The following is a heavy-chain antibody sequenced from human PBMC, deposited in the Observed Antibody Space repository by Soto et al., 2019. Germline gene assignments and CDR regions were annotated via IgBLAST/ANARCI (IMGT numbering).Heavy chain of an antibody. CDR1: GDSITSNSYF. V-gene: IGHV4-39*01. J-gene: IGHJ4*02. Sequence: SETLSLTWTVSGDSITSNSYFWAWIRQPPGKGLEWIGSIYYSGTTYYNPSLKSRVTISVDRSKNQFSLKLNSVTAADTAVYYCARHFSVDYFDSWGQGTLVTVSS. CDR2: IYYSGTT. CDR3: ARHFSVDYFDS.